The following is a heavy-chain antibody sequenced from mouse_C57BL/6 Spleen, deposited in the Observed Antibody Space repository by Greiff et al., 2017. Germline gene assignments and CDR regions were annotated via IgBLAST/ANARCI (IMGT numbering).Heavy chain of an antibody. J-gene: IGHJ2*01. CDR3: TTPHITTVVPFDY. D-gene: IGHD1-1*01. CDR1: GFNIKDDY. CDR2: IDPENGDT. Sequence: EVQLQQSGAELVRPGASVKLSCTASGFNIKDDYMHWVKQRPEQGLEWIGWIDPENGDTEYASKFQGKATITADTSSNTAYLQLSSLTSEDTAVYYCTTPHITTVVPFDYWGQGTTLTVSS. V-gene: IGHV14-4*01.